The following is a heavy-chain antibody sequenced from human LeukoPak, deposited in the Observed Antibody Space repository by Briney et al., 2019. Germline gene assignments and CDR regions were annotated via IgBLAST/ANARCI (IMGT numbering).Heavy chain of an antibody. CDR1: RFTFNTYA. CDR2: ISGSGGST. D-gene: IGHD3-22*01. Sequence: GGSLRLSCAASRFTFNTYAMSWVRQAPGKGLEWVSAISGSGGSTYYADSVKGRFTISRDNSKNTLYLQMNSLRAEDTAVYYCAKGFYDNSASGVFDIWGQGTMVTVSS. V-gene: IGHV3-23*01. J-gene: IGHJ3*02. CDR3: AKGFYDNSASGVFDI.